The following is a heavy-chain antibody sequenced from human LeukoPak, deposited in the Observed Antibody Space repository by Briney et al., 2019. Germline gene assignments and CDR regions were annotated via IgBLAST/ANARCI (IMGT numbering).Heavy chain of an antibody. CDR3: ARVVYSGYDFRGAMDV. D-gene: IGHD5-12*01. V-gene: IGHV4-59*01. CDR1: GGSISSYY. Sequence: SETLSLTCTVSGGSISSYYWSWIRQPPGKGLEWIGYIHYSGSTNYNPSLKSRLTISVETSKNHFSLKLSSVTAADTAVYYCARVVYSGYDFRGAMDVWGKGTTVTVSS. CDR2: IHYSGST. J-gene: IGHJ6*03.